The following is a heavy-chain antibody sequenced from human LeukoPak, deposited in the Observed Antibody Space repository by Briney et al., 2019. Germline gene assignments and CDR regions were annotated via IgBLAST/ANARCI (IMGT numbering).Heavy chain of an antibody. CDR3: ARGPPITIFGVARKYKTLDY. CDR1: GGTFSSYA. CDR2: IIPIFGTA. Sequence: SVKVSCKASGGTFSSYAISWVRQAPGQGLEWMGGIIPIFGTANYAQKFQGRVTMTRDTSTSTVYMELSSLRSEDTAVYYCARGPPITIFGVARKYKTLDYWGQGTLVTVSS. V-gene: IGHV1-69*05. D-gene: IGHD3-3*01. J-gene: IGHJ4*02.